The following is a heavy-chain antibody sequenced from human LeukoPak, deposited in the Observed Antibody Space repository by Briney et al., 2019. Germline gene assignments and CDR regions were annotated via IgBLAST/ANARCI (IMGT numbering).Heavy chain of an antibody. V-gene: IGHV3-7*01. J-gene: IGHJ6*03. CDR3: VRGSLASGVVVYYYYYLDV. CDR1: GFRFSDYW. CDR2: LKFDGIEN. D-gene: IGHD3-3*01. Sequence: GDLRLSCVGSGFRFSDYWMTWVRQAPGKGLEWVATLKFDGIENYHVGSVAGRFTISRDNPKNSPYLQMNGLRAEDTAVYYCVRGSLASGVVVYYYYYLDVWGKGTTVTVSS.